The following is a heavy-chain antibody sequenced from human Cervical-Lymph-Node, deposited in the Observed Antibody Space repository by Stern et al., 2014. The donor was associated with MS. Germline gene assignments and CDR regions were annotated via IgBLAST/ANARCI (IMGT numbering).Heavy chain of an antibody. J-gene: IGHJ4*02. D-gene: IGHD5-24*01. V-gene: IGHV4-59*01. CDR3: ARGMATYFDY. CDR2: FYYSGST. CDR1: GGSINSYY. Sequence: QVQLQESGPGLVKPSETLSLTCTVSGGSINSYYWSWIRQPPGKGLEWIGYFYYSGSTNYNPSLKSRVTISVDTSKNQFSLRLSSVTAADTAVYYCARGMATYFDYWGQGTLVTVSS.